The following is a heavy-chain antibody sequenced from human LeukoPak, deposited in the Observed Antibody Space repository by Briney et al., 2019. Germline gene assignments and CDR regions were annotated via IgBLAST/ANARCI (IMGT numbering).Heavy chain of an antibody. CDR2: INYIRTT. V-gene: IGHV4-59*08. J-gene: IGHJ6*04. D-gene: IGHD6-13*01. Sequence: AEALSLTCTVSGGSNRSYYWNWLRQPPGKGLEWMGYINYIRTTDDNPSLNSRVTISLDTSKNRFSLKLSSVNAADTAMYYCARSYSSSDYYYYYGMDVWGKGPTVTVSS. CDR1: GGSNRSYY. CDR3: ARSYSSSDYYYYYGMDV.